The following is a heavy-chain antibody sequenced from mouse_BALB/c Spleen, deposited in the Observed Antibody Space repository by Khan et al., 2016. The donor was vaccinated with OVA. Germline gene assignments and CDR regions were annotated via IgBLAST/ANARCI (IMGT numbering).Heavy chain of an antibody. CDR2: INPTSGYT. Sequence: QVQLKQSGAEQAKPGASVKLSCKTSGYTFSSYWMPWVKQRPGQGLEWIGYINPTSGYTEYNEKFKDKATLSADKSSSTAYMQLTSLTSEDSAVYYCARDRIDYWGQGTTLTVSS. CDR3: ARDRIDY. CDR1: GYTFSSYW. V-gene: IGHV1-7*01. J-gene: IGHJ2*01.